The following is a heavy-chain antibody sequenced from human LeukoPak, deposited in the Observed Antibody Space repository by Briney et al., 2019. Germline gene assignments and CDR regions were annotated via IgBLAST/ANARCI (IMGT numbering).Heavy chain of an antibody. CDR2: IYSGGST. CDR3: AKGRQQWLVEVDY. CDR1: GFTFSSYS. D-gene: IGHD6-19*01. J-gene: IGHJ4*02. V-gene: IGHV3-23*03. Sequence: QPGGSLRLSCAASGFTFSSYSMNWVRQAPGKGLEWVSVIYSGGSTYYADSVKGRFTISRDNSKNTLYLQMNSLRAEDTAVYYCAKGRQQWLVEVDYWGQGTLVTVSS.